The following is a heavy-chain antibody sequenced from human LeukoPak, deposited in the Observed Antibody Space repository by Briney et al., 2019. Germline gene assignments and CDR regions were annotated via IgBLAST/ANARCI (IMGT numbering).Heavy chain of an antibody. CDR2: ISSSGLTT. CDR1: GFTFNDYY. J-gene: IGHJ6*02. V-gene: IGHV3-11*01. Sequence: PGGSLRPSCAASGFTFNDYYINWIRQAPGNGLEWVSYISSSGLTTVYADSVKGRFTITRDNAHNFMSLQMNSLRPEDTAVYYCARDTNNGLDVWGRGTTVTVSS. CDR3: ARDTNNGLDV. D-gene: IGHD1-20*01.